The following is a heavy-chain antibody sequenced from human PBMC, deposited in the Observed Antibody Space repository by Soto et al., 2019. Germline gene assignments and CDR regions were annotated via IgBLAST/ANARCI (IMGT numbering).Heavy chain of an antibody. CDR3: AGDYGSGSYRFDY. D-gene: IGHD3-10*01. J-gene: IGHJ4*02. Sequence: SETLSLTCTVSVDSISSYSCSWIRQPPGKGLEWIGYIYYSGSTTYNPSLKSRVTISLHTSENQFSLKLTSVTAADTAVYYCAGDYGSGSYRFDYWGQGALVTVSS. V-gene: IGHV4-59*01. CDR1: VDSISSYS. CDR2: IYYSGST.